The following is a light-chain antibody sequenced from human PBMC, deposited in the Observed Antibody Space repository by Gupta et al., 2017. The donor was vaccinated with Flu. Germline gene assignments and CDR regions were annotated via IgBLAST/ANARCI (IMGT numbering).Light chain of an antibody. CDR2: WAS. Sequence: SLGERATINCKSSQSVLYSSNNKNYLAWYQQKPGQPPKLLIYWASTRESGVPDRFSGSGPGTDFTLTISSLQAEDVAVYYCQQYYSTLRTFGQGTKVEIK. J-gene: IGKJ1*01. CDR1: QSVLYSSNNKNY. V-gene: IGKV4-1*01. CDR3: QQYYSTLRT.